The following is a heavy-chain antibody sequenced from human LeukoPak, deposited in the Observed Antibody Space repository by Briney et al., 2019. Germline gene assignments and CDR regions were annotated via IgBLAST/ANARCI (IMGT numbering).Heavy chain of an antibody. D-gene: IGHD3-22*01. CDR2: IIPIFGTA. V-gene: IGHV1-69*05. Sequence: SVKVSRKASGGTFSSYAISWVRQAPGQGLEWMGRIIPIFGTANYAQKFQGRVTITTDESTSTAYMELSSLRSEDTAVYYCARDHLPLAYYDRLDAFDIWGQGTMVTVSS. CDR1: GGTFSSYA. CDR3: ARDHLPLAYYDRLDAFDI. J-gene: IGHJ3*02.